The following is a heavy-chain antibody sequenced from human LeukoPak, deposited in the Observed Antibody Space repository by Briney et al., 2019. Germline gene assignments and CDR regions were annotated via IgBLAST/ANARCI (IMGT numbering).Heavy chain of an antibody. CDR2: IFYSGST. D-gene: IGHD3-22*01. CDR1: GGSMNSYY. Sequence: PSETLSLTCIVSGGSMNSYYWSWIRQPPGKGLEWIGYIFYSGSTTYNPSLKSRVTISVDTSTNRFSLKLNSVTAADTAIYYCARLYFDTNSPFDIWGQGAMVTVSS. J-gene: IGHJ3*02. CDR3: ARLYFDTNSPFDI. V-gene: IGHV4-59*08.